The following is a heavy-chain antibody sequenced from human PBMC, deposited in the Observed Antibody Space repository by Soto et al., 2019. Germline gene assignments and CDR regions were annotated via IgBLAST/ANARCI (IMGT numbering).Heavy chain of an antibody. CDR1: GFTFTSSA. V-gene: IGHV1-58*02. J-gene: IGHJ5*02. CDR2: IVVGSGNT. Sequence: ASVKVSCKASGFTFTSSAMQWVRQARGQRLEWIGWIVVGSGNTNYAQKFQERVTITRDMSTSTAYMELSSLRSEDTAVYYCAADLSPGYCSGGSCHNNWFDPWGQGTLVTVSS. CDR3: AADLSPGYCSGGSCHNNWFDP. D-gene: IGHD2-15*01.